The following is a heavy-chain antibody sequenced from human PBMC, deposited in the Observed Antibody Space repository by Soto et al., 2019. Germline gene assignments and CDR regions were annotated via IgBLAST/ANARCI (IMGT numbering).Heavy chain of an antibody. D-gene: IGHD1-26*01. CDR3: TTVAYSGSYLFDY. CDR1: GFTFSNAW. CDR2: IKSKTDGGTT. V-gene: IGHV3-15*01. J-gene: IGHJ4*02. Sequence: PGGSLRLSCAASGFTFSNAWMSWVRQAPGKGLEWVGRIKSKTDGGTTDYAAPVKGRFTISRDDSKNTLYLQMNSLRTEDTAVYYCTTVAYSGSYLFDYWGQGTLVTVSS.